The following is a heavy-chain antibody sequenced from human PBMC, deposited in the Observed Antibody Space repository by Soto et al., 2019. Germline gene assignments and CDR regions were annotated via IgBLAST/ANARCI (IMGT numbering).Heavy chain of an antibody. D-gene: IGHD1-26*01. CDR2: ISGSGVST. J-gene: IGHJ4*02. CDR1: GFTFSSYA. Sequence: AVGSLRLSCAASGFTFSSYAMSWVRQAPGKGLEWVSLISGSGVSTYYADSVKGRFTISRDNSKNTLYLQMNSLRAEDTAVYYCAKAVSGSIRYFDYWGQGTLVTVSS. V-gene: IGHV3-23*01. CDR3: AKAVSGSIRYFDY.